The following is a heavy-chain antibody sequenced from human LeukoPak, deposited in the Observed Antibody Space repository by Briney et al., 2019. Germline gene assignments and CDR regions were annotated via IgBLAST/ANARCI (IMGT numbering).Heavy chain of an antibody. CDR3: VRDGVGAPPFDY. V-gene: IGHV3-74*01. D-gene: IGHD1-26*01. J-gene: IGHJ4*02. Sequence: PGGSLRLSCAASGFTFSSNWMYWVRQAQGKGLVWVSRIKGDGSSTSYADSVKGRFTISRDNAKNTLFLQMNSLRAGDTAVYYCVRDGVGAPPFDYWGQGTLVTVSS. CDR2: IKGDGSST. CDR1: GFTFSSNW.